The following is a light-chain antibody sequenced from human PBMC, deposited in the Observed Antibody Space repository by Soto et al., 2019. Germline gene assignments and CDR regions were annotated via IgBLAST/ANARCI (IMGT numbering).Light chain of an antibody. CDR1: SSDVGGYNY. CDR3: SSYAGSNNYV. CDR2: GVT. J-gene: IGLJ1*01. V-gene: IGLV2-8*01. Sequence: QSALIQPPSASGSPGQSVTISCTGTSSDVGGYNYVSWYQLHPGKAPKLMIYGVTKRPSGVPDRFSGSKSGNTASLTVSGLQAEDEADYYCSSYAGSNNYVFGTGTKVTVL.